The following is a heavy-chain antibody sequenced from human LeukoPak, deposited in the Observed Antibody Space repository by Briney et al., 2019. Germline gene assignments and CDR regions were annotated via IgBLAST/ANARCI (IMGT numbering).Heavy chain of an antibody. CDR2: ISGSGGST. D-gene: IGHD3-3*01. CDR3: ARTDRAGALGRFRVRTDAFDI. V-gene: IGHV3-23*01. J-gene: IGHJ3*02. CDR1: GFTVSSNY. Sequence: GGSLRLSCAASGFTVSSNYMSWVRQAPGKGLEWVSSISGSGGSTHYADSVKGRFTISRGNSKNTLYLQMDSLRAEDTAVYYCARTDRAGALGRFRVRTDAFDIWGQGTMVTVSS.